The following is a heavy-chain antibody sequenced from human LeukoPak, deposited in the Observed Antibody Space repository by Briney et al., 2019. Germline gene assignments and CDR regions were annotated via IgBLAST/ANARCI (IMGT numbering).Heavy chain of an antibody. D-gene: IGHD3-3*01. J-gene: IGHJ4*02. V-gene: IGHV1-2*02. Sequence: ASVKVSCKASGYTFTGYYMHWVRQAPGQGLEWMGWINPNSGGTNYAQKFQGRVTMTRDTSISTAYMELSRLRSDDRAVYYCARDSADLRFLEWLSIWEYFDYWGQGTLVTVSS. CDR1: GYTFTGYY. CDR2: INPNSGGT. CDR3: ARDSADLRFLEWLSIWEYFDY.